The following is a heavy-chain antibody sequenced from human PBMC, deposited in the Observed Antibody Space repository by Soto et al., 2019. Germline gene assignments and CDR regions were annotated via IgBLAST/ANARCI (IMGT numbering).Heavy chain of an antibody. CDR3: ARGPGLSNYEPYYYMDV. J-gene: IGHJ6*03. CDR2: IKQDGSEK. Sequence: GGSLRLSCAASGFTFSSYWMSWVRQAPGKGLEWVANIKQDGSEKYYVDSVKGRFTISRDNAKNSLYLQMNSLRAEDTAVYYCARGPGLSNYEPYYYMDVWGKWTTVTVSS. CDR1: GFTFSSYW. V-gene: IGHV3-7*01. D-gene: IGHD4-4*01.